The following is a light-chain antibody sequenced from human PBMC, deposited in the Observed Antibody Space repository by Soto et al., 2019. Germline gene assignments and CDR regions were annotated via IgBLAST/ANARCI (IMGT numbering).Light chain of an antibody. CDR3: QQYNSYSWT. Sequence: DIQMTQSPSTLSASVGDRVTITCRASQSISSWFAWYQQKPGKAPKFLIYDASSLERGVPSRFSGSGSGPEFPLTISSLQPDDFATYFCQQYNSYSWTFGQGTKVEIK. CDR1: QSISSW. CDR2: DAS. J-gene: IGKJ1*01. V-gene: IGKV1-5*01.